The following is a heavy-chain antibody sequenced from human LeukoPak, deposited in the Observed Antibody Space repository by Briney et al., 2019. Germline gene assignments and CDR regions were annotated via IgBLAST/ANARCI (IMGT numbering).Heavy chain of an antibody. Sequence: GGSLRLSCAASGFTFSNYWMHWVRQAPGKGLVWVSRINPDGGTTTYADSVKGRFTISRDNAKNRLYLQIHSLRAEDTAVYYCARGIHISTRYSYYYMDVWGKGTTVTISS. CDR3: ARGIHISTRYSYYYMDV. V-gene: IGHV3-74*01. D-gene: IGHD5-18*01. J-gene: IGHJ6*03. CDR1: GFTFSNYW. CDR2: INPDGGTT.